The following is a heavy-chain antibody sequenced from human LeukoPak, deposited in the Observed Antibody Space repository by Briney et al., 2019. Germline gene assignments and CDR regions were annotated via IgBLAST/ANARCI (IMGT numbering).Heavy chain of an antibody. Sequence: GGSLRLSCAASGFTFSSYRMNWVRLAPGKGLEWVSHISSSGSTTYYTDSVKGRFTISRDNAKDSLYLQMSSLRAEDTAVYYCARNFYDSTGYYYAFDCWGLGTLVTVSS. J-gene: IGHJ4*02. CDR1: GFTFSSYR. D-gene: IGHD3-22*01. V-gene: IGHV3-48*04. CDR3: ARNFYDSTGYYYAFDC. CDR2: ISSSGSTT.